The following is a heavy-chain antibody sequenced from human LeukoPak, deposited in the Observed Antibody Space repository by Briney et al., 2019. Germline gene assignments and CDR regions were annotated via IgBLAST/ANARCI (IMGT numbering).Heavy chain of an antibody. Sequence: ASVKVSCKASGYTFTGYYMHWVRQAPGQGLEWMGWISPNSGGTNYAQKFQGRVTMTRDTSISTAYMELSRLRSDDTAVYYCARDSSGWYLDAFDIWGQGTMVTVSS. V-gene: IGHV1-2*02. D-gene: IGHD6-19*01. CDR2: ISPNSGGT. CDR3: ARDSSGWYLDAFDI. J-gene: IGHJ3*02. CDR1: GYTFTGYY.